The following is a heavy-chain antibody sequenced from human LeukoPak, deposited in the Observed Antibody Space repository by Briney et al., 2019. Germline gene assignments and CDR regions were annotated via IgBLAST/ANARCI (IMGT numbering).Heavy chain of an antibody. CDR1: GGSISSGDYY. CDR2: IYYSGST. CDR3: ARFELADAFDI. D-gene: IGHD6-13*01. V-gene: IGHV4-30-4*08. J-gene: IGHJ3*02. Sequence: SETLSLTCTVPGGSISSGDYYWSWIRQPPGKGLEWIGYIYYSGSTYYNPSLKGRVTISVDTSKNQFSLKLSSVTAADTAVYYCARFELADAFDIWGQGTMVTVSS.